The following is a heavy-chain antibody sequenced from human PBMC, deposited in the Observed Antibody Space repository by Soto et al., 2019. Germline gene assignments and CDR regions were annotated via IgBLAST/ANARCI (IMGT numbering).Heavy chain of an antibody. J-gene: IGHJ4*02. CDR1: GFSLSTSGVG. D-gene: IGHD1-26*01. CDR2: ISWDDDK. Sequence: QITLKESGPTLVKPTQTLTLTCTFSGFSLSTSGVGVGWIRQPPGKALEWLALISWDDDKRYSPSLKSTLTMTKDNSKNQVVLTITHMDPVDTATYYWALRAPPIVGVTLFHSWGQGTLVTVSS. CDR3: ALRAPPIVGVTLFHS. V-gene: IGHV2-5*02.